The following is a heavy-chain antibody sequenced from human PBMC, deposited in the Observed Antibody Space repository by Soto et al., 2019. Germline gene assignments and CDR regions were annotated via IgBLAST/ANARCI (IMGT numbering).Heavy chain of an antibody. CDR3: ARSNSIAAAASKPVTDY. Sequence: ASVKVSCKASGYTFTSYYMHWVRQAPGQGFEWMGIINPSGGSTSYAQKFQGRVTMTRDTSTSTVYMELSSLRSEDTAVYYCARSNSIAAAASKPVTDYWGQGTLVTFSS. CDR1: GYTFTSYY. J-gene: IGHJ4*02. D-gene: IGHD6-13*01. CDR2: INPSGGST. V-gene: IGHV1-46*03.